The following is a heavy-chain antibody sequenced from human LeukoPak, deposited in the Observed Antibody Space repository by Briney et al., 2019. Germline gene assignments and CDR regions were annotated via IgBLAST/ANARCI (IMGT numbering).Heavy chain of an antibody. Sequence: SVKVSCKASGGTFSSYAISWVRQAPGQGLEWMGGIIPIFGTANYAQKFQGRVTITTDESTSTAYMELSSLRSEDTAVYYCARDSVLPNHGGYFDYWGQGTLVTASS. CDR2: IIPIFGTA. D-gene: IGHD1-14*01. CDR1: GGTFSSYA. CDR3: ARDSVLPNHGGYFDY. J-gene: IGHJ4*02. V-gene: IGHV1-69*05.